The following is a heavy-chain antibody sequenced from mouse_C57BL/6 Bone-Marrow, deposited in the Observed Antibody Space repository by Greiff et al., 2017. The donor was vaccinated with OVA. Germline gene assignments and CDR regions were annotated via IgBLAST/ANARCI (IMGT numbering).Heavy chain of an antibody. CDR1: GFTFSDYG. D-gene: IGHD1-1*01. Sequence: EVKLVDSGGGLVKPGGSLKLSCAASGFTFSDYGMHWVRQAPEKGLEWVAYISSGSSTIYYADTVKGRFTISRDNAKNTLFLQMTSLRSEDTAMYYCARLHYYGSRGDYWGQGTSVTVSS. CDR2: ISSGSSTI. CDR3: ARLHYYGSRGDY. V-gene: IGHV5-17*01. J-gene: IGHJ4*01.